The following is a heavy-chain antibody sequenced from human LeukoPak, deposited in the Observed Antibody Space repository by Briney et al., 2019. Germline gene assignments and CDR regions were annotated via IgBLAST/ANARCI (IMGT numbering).Heavy chain of an antibody. V-gene: IGHV3-74*01. CDR2: ISSDGTST. CDR3: AKDLQWLRYYYDSSGYYDY. D-gene: IGHD3-22*01. Sequence: PGGSLRLSCSASGFTFSSSSMHWVRRAPGKGLVWVSRISSDGTSTNYADSVKGRFIISRDNAKNTLYLQMNSLRAEDTAVYYCAKDLQWLRYYYDSSGYYDYWGQGTLVTVSS. J-gene: IGHJ4*02. CDR1: GFTFSSSS.